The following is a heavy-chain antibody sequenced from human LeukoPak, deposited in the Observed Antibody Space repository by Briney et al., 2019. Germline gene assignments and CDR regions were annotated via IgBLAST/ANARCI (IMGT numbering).Heavy chain of an antibody. Sequence: SETLSLTCTVSGGSISSSSYYWSWIRQPPGKGLEWIGYIYYSGSTNYNPSLKSRVTISVDTSKNQFSLKLSSVTAADTAVYYCARGTVQMGMGERYFDNWGQGTLVTVSP. J-gene: IGHJ4*02. CDR2: IYYSGST. CDR1: GGSISSSSYY. CDR3: ARGTVQMGMGERYFDN. V-gene: IGHV4-61*01. D-gene: IGHD1-1*01.